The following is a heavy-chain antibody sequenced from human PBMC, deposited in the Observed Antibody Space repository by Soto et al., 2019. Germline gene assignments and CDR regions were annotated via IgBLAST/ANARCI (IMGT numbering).Heavy chain of an antibody. V-gene: IGHV4-34*01. CDR2: INHSGST. D-gene: IGHD6-19*01. J-gene: IGHJ4*02. CDR1: GGSFSGYY. Sequence: PSETLSLTCAVYGGSFSGYYWSWIRQPPGKGLEWIGEINHSGSTNYNPSLKSRVTISVDTSKNQFSLKLCSVTAADTAVYYCARAPIAVAGKVDYWGQGTLVTVSS. CDR3: ARAPIAVAGKVDY.